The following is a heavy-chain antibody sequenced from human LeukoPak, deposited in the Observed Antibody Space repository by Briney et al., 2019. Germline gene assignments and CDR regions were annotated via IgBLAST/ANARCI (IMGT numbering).Heavy chain of an antibody. CDR2: ISSSGSTI. J-gene: IGHJ4*02. CDR3: ARDSAAAAVYYFDY. CDR1: GFTFSSYE. Sequence: PGGSLRLSCAASGFTFSSYEMNWVRQAPGKGLEWVSYISSSGSTIYYADSVKGRFTISRDNAKNSLYLQMSSLRAEDTAVYYCARDSAAAAVYYFDYWGQGTLVTVSS. D-gene: IGHD6-13*01. V-gene: IGHV3-48*03.